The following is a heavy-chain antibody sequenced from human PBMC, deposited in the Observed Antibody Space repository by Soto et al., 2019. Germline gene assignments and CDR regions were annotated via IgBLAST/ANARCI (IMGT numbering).Heavy chain of an antibody. D-gene: IGHD3-22*01. CDR1: GGSISSGGYY. CDR3: ARVRYYYDSSGQSNWFDP. V-gene: IGHV4-31*03. CDR2: IYYSGST. Sequence: SETLSLTCTVSGGSISSGGYYWSWIRQHPGKGLEWIGYIYYSGSTYYNPSIKSRVTISVDTSKNQFSLKLSSVTAADTAVYYCARVRYYYDSSGQSNWFDPWGQGTLVTVSS. J-gene: IGHJ5*02.